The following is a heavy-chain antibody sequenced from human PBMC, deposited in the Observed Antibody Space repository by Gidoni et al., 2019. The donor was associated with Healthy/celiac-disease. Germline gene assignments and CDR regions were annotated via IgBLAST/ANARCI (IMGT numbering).Heavy chain of an antibody. Sequence: EVQPGESVGGLVQPGGSLRRSCAASGVTSSSYAMSWVRQAPGKGLECVSAISGSGGSTYYADSVKGRFTISRDNSKNTLYLQMNSLRAEDTAVYYCAKDPIAVAGDRIFDYWGQGTLVTVSS. J-gene: IGHJ4*02. CDR3: AKDPIAVAGDRIFDY. V-gene: IGHV3-23*04. CDR2: ISGSGGST. D-gene: IGHD6-19*01. CDR1: GVTSSSYA.